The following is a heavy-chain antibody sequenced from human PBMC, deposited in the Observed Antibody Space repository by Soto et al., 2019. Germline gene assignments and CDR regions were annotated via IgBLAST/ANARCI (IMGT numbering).Heavy chain of an antibody. Sequence: QVQLVESGGGVVQPGRSLRLSCAASGFTFNSYAMHWVRQAPGKGLEWVAVISYDGSNKYYADSVKGRFTISRDNSKNTLYLQMNSLRAEDTAVYYCARDMVESYYDSSGYSYYYGMDVWGQGTTVTVSS. CDR1: GFTFNSYA. J-gene: IGHJ6*02. V-gene: IGHV3-30-3*01. CDR3: ARDMVESYYDSSGYSYYYGMDV. CDR2: ISYDGSNK. D-gene: IGHD3-22*01.